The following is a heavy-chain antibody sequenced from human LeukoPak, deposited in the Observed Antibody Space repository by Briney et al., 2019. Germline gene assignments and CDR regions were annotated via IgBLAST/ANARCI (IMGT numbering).Heavy chain of an antibody. D-gene: IGHD6-13*01. CDR2: ISGGNT. V-gene: IGHV3-23*01. CDR1: GFTFSSYA. CDR3: AKVGTAVGSGFIDY. Sequence: PGGSLRLSCAASGFTFSSYAMSWVRRAPGKGLKWVSAISGGNTYYADSVKGRFTISRDNSKNTLYLQMNSLRAEDTAVYYCAKVGTAVGSGFIDYWGQGTLVTVSS. J-gene: IGHJ4*02.